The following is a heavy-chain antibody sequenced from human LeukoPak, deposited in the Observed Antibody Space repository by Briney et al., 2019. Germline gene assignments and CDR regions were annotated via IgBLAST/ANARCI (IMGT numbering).Heavy chain of an antibody. J-gene: IGHJ4*02. D-gene: IGHD3-10*01. Sequence: PSETLSLACTVSGDSMTDYYWSWIRQPPGMGLEWIGYISYSGSTNYNPSFKSRVTFSIDTSKNQFSLKLSSVTAADTAVYYCASITMVRGVPYWGQGTLVTVSS. CDR1: GDSMTDYY. V-gene: IGHV4-59*12. CDR2: ISYSGST. CDR3: ASITMVRGVPY.